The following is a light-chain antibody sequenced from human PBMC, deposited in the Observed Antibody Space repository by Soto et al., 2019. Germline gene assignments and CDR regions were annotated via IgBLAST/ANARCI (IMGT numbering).Light chain of an antibody. J-gene: IGKJ4*01. V-gene: IGKV3-15*01. CDR1: QSISSN. CDR2: RTS. Sequence: EIVMTQSPATLSVSPGERATLSCRASQSISSNLAWYQQKPGQAPRLLMFRTSSRATGFPARFSGSGSGTEFNFTISSLQSEDFGVYYCQQYNNWPRATFGGGTKVDIK. CDR3: QQYNNWPRAT.